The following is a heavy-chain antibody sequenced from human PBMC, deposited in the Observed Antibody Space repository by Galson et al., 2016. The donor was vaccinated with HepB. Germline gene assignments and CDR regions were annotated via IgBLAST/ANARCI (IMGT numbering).Heavy chain of an antibody. CDR1: GYILTSYY. Sequence: SVKVSCKASGYILTSYYIHWVRQAPGQGLEWMGIINPSGGSRTYAQKFQGRVTMTRDTSTRTVYMELSSLRSEDTAVYYCARGGYGDYLDYWGQGTLVTVSS. V-gene: IGHV1-46*01. CDR2: INPSGGSR. J-gene: IGHJ4*02. CDR3: ARGGYGDYLDY. D-gene: IGHD4-17*01.